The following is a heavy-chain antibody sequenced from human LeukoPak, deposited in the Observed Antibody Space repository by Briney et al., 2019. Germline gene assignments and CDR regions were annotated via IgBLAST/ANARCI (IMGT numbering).Heavy chain of an antibody. CDR2: INSDGSST. J-gene: IGHJ3*02. Sequence: GGSLRLSCAASGFTFSSYWMHWVRQAPGKGLVWVSRINSDGSSTSYADSVKGRFTISRDNAKKSLYLQMNSLRAEDTAVYYCAREPMVRGVNTDAFDIWGQGTMVTVSS. CDR1: GFTFSSYW. D-gene: IGHD3-10*01. V-gene: IGHV3-74*01. CDR3: AREPMVRGVNTDAFDI.